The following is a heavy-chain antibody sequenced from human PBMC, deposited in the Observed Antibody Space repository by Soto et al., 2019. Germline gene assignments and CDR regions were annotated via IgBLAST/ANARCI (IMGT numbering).Heavy chain of an antibody. CDR2: IIPIFGTA. D-gene: IGHD1-7*01. CDR1: GGTFSSYA. Sequence: SVKVSCKASGGTFSSYAISWVRQAPGQGLEWMGGIIPIFGTANYAQKFQGRVTITADESTSTAYMELSSLRPEDTAVYYCARVVSTGTDTGAFDYWGQGTLVTVSS. J-gene: IGHJ4*02. CDR3: ARVVSTGTDTGAFDY. V-gene: IGHV1-69*13.